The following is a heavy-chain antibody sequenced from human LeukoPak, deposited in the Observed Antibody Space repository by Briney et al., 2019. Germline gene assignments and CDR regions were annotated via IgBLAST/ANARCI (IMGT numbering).Heavy chain of an antibody. CDR2: IYYSGST. V-gene: IGHV4-31*03. Sequence: SQTLSLTCTVSGGSISSGGYYWSWIRQHPGRGLEWIGYIYYSGSTYYNPSLKSRVTISVDTSENQFSLKLSSVTAADTAVYYCARARSYSNWFDPWGQGTLVTVSS. CDR1: GGSISSGGYY. D-gene: IGHD3-10*01. CDR3: ARARSYSNWFDP. J-gene: IGHJ5*02.